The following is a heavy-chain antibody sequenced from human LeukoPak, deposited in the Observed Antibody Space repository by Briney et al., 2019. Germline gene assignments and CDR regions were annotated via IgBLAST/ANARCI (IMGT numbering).Heavy chain of an antibody. CDR3: AKDQAVAGTSQDY. Sequence: GGSLRLSCAASGFTFSSYAMSWVCQAPGKGPEWVSAISGSGGSTYYADSVKGRFTISRDNSKNTLYLQMNSLRAEDTAVYYCAKDQAVAGTSQDYWGQGTLVTVSS. CDR2: ISGSGGST. V-gene: IGHV3-23*01. CDR1: GFTFSSYA. D-gene: IGHD6-19*01. J-gene: IGHJ4*02.